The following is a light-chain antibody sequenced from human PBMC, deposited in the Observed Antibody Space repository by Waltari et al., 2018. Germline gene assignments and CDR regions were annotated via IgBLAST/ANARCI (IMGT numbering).Light chain of an antibody. Sequence: DIVMTQSPLSLPVTPGEPASISCRSSQSLLHTNGYNLLDWYLQKPGQSPQLLIYFGSTRASGVPDRFSGSGSGRDFTLKISRVEAEDVGVYYCMQALQTPWTFGQGTKVEIK. J-gene: IGKJ1*01. CDR3: MQALQTPWT. CDR2: FGS. V-gene: IGKV2-28*01. CDR1: QSLLHTNGYNL.